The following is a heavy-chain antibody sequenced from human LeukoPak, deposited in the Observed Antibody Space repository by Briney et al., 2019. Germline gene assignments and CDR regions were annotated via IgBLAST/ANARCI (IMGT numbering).Heavy chain of an antibody. CDR2: ISESSSTK. CDR3: ARVATSLARDDY. Sequence: GGYLRLYCAVSGFTFSRYSMNWVRQAPGQGLEWVSYISESSSTKYYADSVKGRFTISRDNAQNSLFLQMSSLRAEDTAVYYCARVATSLARDDYWGQGTLVTVSS. J-gene: IGHJ4*02. V-gene: IGHV3-48*01. CDR1: GFTFSRYS.